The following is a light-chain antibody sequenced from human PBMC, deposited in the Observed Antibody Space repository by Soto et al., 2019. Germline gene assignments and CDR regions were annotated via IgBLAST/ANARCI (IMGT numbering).Light chain of an antibody. V-gene: IGKV3-20*01. CDR2: DAS. J-gene: IGKJ5*01. Sequence: EIVLTQSPGTLSLSPGERATLSCRASQSVRSRYLAWYQQKPGQAPKLLIYDASSRATGIPDRFSGSGSGTDFTLTISRLEPEDFAVYYCQQYGSSPLITFGQGTRLEIK. CDR3: QQYGSSPLIT. CDR1: QSVRSRY.